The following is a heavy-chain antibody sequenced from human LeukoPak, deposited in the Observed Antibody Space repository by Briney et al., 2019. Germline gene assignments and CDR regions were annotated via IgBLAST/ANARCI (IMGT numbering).Heavy chain of an antibody. CDR2: THYSGST. J-gene: IGHJ5*01. CDR1: GGSITSHF. CDR3: ARLVWLGESPGSWFDS. Sequence: SETLSLTCSVSGGSITSHFWSWIRQPPGKGLEWIGYTHYSGSTNYIPSLKSRVTISPDTSKNQLFLKLNSVTAADTAVYYCARLVWLGESPGSWFDSWGQGTLVTVSS. V-gene: IGHV4-59*11. D-gene: IGHD3-10*01.